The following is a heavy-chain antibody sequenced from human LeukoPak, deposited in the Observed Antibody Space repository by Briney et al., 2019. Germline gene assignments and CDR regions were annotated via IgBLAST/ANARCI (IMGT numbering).Heavy chain of an antibody. V-gene: IGHV3-72*01. D-gene: IGHD3/OR15-3a*01. J-gene: IGHJ4*02. CDR1: GFTLSDHY. CDR2: SRDKANKYTT. Sequence: PGGSLRLSCAASGFTLSDHYMDRFRQAPGKGLEWVGRSRDKANKYTTEYAASAKDRFTISRDGSKSSLYLQMNSLKTEDTAMYYCASWTSGYWGQGTLVTVSS. CDR3: ASWTSGY.